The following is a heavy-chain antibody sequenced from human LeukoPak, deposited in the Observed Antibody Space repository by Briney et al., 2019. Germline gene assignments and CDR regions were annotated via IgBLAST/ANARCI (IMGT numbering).Heavy chain of an antibody. CDR1: GGSISSGGYY. CDR2: IYYSGST. V-gene: IGHV4-31*03. J-gene: IGHJ4*02. Sequence: PSETLSLTCTVSGGSISSGGYYWSWIRQHPGKGLEWIGYIYYSGSTYYNPSLKSRVTISVDTSKNQFSLKLSSVTAADTAVYYCARVSMGGTYYYFDYWGQGTLVTVSS. D-gene: IGHD1-26*01. CDR3: ARVSMGGTYYYFDY.